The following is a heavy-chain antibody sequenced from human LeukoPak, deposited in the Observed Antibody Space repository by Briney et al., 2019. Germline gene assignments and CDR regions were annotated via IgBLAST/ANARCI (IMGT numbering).Heavy chain of an antibody. Sequence: PGGSLRLSCAASGFTFSTYWMHWVRQAPGKGLVWVSRINTDGSATTYADSVKGRFTISRDNAKNTLYLQMNSLRAEDTAVYYCARDSSGWSNWFDPWGQGTLVTVSS. V-gene: IGHV3-74*01. D-gene: IGHD6-19*01. J-gene: IGHJ5*02. CDR1: GFTFSTYW. CDR2: INTDGSAT. CDR3: ARDSSGWSNWFDP.